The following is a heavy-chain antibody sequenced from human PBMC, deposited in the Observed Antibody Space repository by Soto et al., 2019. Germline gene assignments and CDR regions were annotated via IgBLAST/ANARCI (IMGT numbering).Heavy chain of an antibody. D-gene: IGHD6-25*01. CDR2: IYFTGNT. J-gene: IGHJ5*02. CDR3: AGQTFTIAAASYGRSIWFDP. Sequence: SETLSLTCSASGGSITSSSHFWGSVRQPPXKGLEWIGTIYFTGNTYYTPSLKSRLTMSIDTSKNEFSLRLNSVTAADTAVYYCAGQTFTIAAASYGRSIWFDPWGPGTLVTVSS. CDR1: GGSITSSSHF. V-gene: IGHV4-39*01.